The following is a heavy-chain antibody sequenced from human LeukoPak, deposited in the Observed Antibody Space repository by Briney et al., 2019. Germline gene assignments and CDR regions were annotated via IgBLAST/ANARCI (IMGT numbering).Heavy chain of an antibody. CDR2: IIPIFGTA. CDR1: GYTFTSYG. CDR3: ARGPITTRSHFDY. Sequence: SVKVSCKASGYTFTSYGISWVRQAPGQGLEWMGGIIPIFGTANYAQKFQGRVTITADESTSTAYMELSSLRSEDTAVYYCARGPITTRSHFDYWGQGTLVTVSS. V-gene: IGHV1-69*13. D-gene: IGHD3-22*01. J-gene: IGHJ4*02.